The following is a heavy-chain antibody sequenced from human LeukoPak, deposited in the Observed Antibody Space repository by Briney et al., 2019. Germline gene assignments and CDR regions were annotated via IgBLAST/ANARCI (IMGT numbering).Heavy chain of an antibody. J-gene: IGHJ3*02. D-gene: IGHD4-17*01. Sequence: ASVKVSCKASGYTFTGYYMHWVRQAPGQGLEWMGWINPNSGGTNYAQKFQGRVTMTRDTSISTAYMELSRLRSDDTAVYYCARGLTWTTVTTTRLDAFDIWGQGTMVTVSS. CDR2: INPNSGGT. CDR1: GYTFTGYY. CDR3: ARGLTWTTVTTTRLDAFDI. V-gene: IGHV1-2*02.